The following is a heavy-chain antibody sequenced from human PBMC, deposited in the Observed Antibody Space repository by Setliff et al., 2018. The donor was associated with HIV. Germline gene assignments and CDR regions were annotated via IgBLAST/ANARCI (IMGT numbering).Heavy chain of an antibody. CDR1: GFTFSSYS. CDR2: ISSTGAYT. V-gene: IGHV3-21*01. D-gene: IGHD2-2*01. CDR3: ARLPGYCSSSSCYGYLDY. Sequence: GGSLRLSCEASGFTFSSYSKNWVRQAPGEGLEWLASISSTGAYTHYADSLKGRFTISRDNAKKSVWLQMNSLRAEDTAVYYCARLPGYCSSSSCYGYLDYWGPGTLVTVSS. J-gene: IGHJ4*02.